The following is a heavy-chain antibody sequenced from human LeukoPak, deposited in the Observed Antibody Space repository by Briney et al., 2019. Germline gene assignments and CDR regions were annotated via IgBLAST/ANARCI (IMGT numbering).Heavy chain of an antibody. V-gene: IGHV4-4*02. Sequence: GSLRLSCAASGFTFDDYGMGWVRQPPGKGLEWIGEIYHSGSTNYNPSLKSRVTISVDKSKNQFSLKLSSVTAADTAVYYCARGPRGYYDSSGYPSWGWYYYYYMDVWGKGTTVTVSS. J-gene: IGHJ6*03. CDR1: GFTFDDYG. CDR2: IYHSGST. D-gene: IGHD3-22*01. CDR3: ARGPRGYYDSSGYPSWGWYYYYYMDV.